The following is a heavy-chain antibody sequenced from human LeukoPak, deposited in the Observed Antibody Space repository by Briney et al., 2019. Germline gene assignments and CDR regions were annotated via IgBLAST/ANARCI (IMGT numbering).Heavy chain of an antibody. D-gene: IGHD3-10*01. CDR3: ARGRATMVRGVSRPFDY. Sequence: SETLSLTCAVYGGSFSDYYWSWLRQPPGKGLEWIGEINHSGSTNYNPSLKSRVTISVDTSKNQFSLKLSSVTAADTAVYYCARGRATMVRGVSRPFDYWGQGTLVTVSS. J-gene: IGHJ4*02. V-gene: IGHV4-34*01. CDR2: INHSGST. CDR1: GGSFSDYY.